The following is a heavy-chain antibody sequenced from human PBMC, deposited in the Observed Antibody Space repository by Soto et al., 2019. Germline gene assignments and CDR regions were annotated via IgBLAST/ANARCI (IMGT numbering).Heavy chain of an antibody. J-gene: IGHJ5*02. CDR3: ARDPSGIAARPGWFDP. CDR2: ISYDGSNK. D-gene: IGHD6-6*01. V-gene: IGHV3-30-3*01. Sequence: QVQLVESGGGVVQPGRSLRLSCAASGFTFSSYAMHWVRQAPGQGLEWVAGISYDGSNKYYADSVKGRFTISRDNSKNTLYLQMNSLRAEDTAVYYCARDPSGIAARPGWFDPWGQGTLVTVSS. CDR1: GFTFSSYA.